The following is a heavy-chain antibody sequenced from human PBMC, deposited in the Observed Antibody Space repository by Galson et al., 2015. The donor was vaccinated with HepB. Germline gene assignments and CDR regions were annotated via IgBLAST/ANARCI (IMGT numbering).Heavy chain of an antibody. J-gene: IGHJ3*02. D-gene: IGHD7-27*01. CDR1: GFTFSSYG. CDR3: ARVASELTGDVGAFDI. Sequence: SLRLSCAASGFTFSSYGMHWVRQAPGKGLEWVAVIWYDGSNKYYADSVKGRFTISRDNSKNTLYLQMNSLRAEDTAVYYCARVASELTGDVGAFDIWGQGTMVTVSS. V-gene: IGHV3-33*01. CDR2: IWYDGSNK.